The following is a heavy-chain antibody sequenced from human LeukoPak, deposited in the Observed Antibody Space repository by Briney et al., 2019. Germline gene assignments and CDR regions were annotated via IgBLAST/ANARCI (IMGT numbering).Heavy chain of an antibody. J-gene: IGHJ2*01. CDR1: GGSISSGGYY. D-gene: IGHD2-2*01. CDR2: IYYSGST. CDR3: ARGVVVPAATWYFDL. Sequence: SETLSLTCTVSGGSISSGGYYWSWIRQHPGKGLEWIGYIYYSGSTYYNPSLKSRVTISVDTSKNQFSLKLSSVTAADTAVYYCARGVVVPAATWYFDLWGRGTLVTVSS. V-gene: IGHV4-31*03.